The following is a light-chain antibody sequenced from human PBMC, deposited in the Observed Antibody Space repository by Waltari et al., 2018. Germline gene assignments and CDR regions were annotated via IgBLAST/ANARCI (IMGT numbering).Light chain of an antibody. Sequence: QSALTQPASVSGSLGQSITISCTGTSSDIGAYDHVSWYQQHPGKAPKLVIYDVNYRPPGISDRFSASKSGNPASLTIAGLQSDDEADYSCASYSSTSAPYVFGSGTTVTVL. CDR2: DVN. CDR1: SSDIGAYDH. J-gene: IGLJ1*01. CDR3: ASYSSTSAPYV. V-gene: IGLV2-14*03.